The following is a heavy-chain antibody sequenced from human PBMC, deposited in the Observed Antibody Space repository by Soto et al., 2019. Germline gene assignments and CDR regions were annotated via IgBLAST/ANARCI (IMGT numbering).Heavy chain of an antibody. J-gene: IGHJ4*02. V-gene: IGHV3-30-3*01. CDR2: ISYDGSNK. CDR1: GFTFSSYA. CDR3: ATPYDSSGYFDY. D-gene: IGHD3-22*01. Sequence: GGSLRLSCAASGFTFSSYAMHWVRQAPGKGLEWVAVISYDGSNKYYADSVKGRFTISRDNSKNTLYLQMNSLRAEDTAVYYCATPYDSSGYFDYWGQGTLVTV.